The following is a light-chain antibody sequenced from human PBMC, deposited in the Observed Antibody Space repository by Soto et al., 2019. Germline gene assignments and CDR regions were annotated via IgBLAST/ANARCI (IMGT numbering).Light chain of an antibody. CDR3: CSFAGSGSPYV. V-gene: IGLV2-23*02. CDR1: TSDVGSYSL. CDR2: EVT. Sequence: QSALTQPASVSGSPGQSITISCTGATSDVGSYSLVSWYQQHPGKVPKLLIYEVTKRPSGVSNRFSGSKSGNTASLTISGLQAEDEADYYCCSFAGSGSPYVFGTGTKLTVL. J-gene: IGLJ1*01.